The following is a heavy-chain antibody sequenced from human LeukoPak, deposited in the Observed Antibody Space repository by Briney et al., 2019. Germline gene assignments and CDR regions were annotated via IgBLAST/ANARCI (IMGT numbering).Heavy chain of an antibody. Sequence: PGGSLRLPCAASGFTFSSYAMSWVRQAPGKGLAWVSGVSGSGGGTFYADSVKGRFTISRDNSKNMLYLQMNSLRAEDTAVYYCAKGGGHSSYDNWFDPWGQGTLVTVSS. CDR1: GFTFSSYA. J-gene: IGHJ5*02. CDR2: VSGSGGGT. D-gene: IGHD5-12*01. CDR3: AKGGGHSSYDNWFDP. V-gene: IGHV3-23*01.